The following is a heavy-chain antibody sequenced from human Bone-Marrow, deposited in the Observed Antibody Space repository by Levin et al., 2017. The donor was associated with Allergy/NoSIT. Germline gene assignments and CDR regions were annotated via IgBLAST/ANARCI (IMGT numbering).Heavy chain of an antibody. J-gene: IGHJ3*01. V-gene: IGHV1-18*01. D-gene: IGHD2-21*01. Sequence: ASVKVSCQASGYTFTSYGINWVRQAPGQGLEWMGWISPYNGNTNYAQKVRDRLILTTDTSTRTVYMELTSLRFDDTAVYYCAAFRGDLDVWGQGTNVTVSS. CDR2: ISPYNGNT. CDR3: AAFRGDLDV. CDR1: GYTFTSYG.